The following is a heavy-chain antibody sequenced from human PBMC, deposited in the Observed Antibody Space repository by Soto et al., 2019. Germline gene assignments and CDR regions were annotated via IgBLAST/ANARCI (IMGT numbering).Heavy chain of an antibody. CDR1: GYTFTSYG. CDR3: VRRDGSATGINWLEC. J-gene: IGHJ5*01. CDR2: INAANGDT. D-gene: IGHD6-13*01. V-gene: IGHV1-3*01. Sequence: DSVKVSCKASGYTFTSYGIHWVRQAPGQRLEWMGWINAANGDTKYSPKFQGRVTITRDTSASTAYMELSSLRSEDTAVYYCVRRDGSATGINWLECWGQGTRVT.